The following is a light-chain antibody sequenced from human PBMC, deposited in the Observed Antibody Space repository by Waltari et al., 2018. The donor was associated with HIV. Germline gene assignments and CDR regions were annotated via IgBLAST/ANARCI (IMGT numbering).Light chain of an antibody. J-gene: IGLJ2*01. CDR2: EVS. CDR1: RSDVGDYNY. Sequence: QSALTQPASVSGSPGQSLTLSCPGTRSDVGDYNYVSWYQQRPCKPPKLMIDEVSNRPSWVSNRFSGSKSGNTASLTISGLQAEDEADYYCSSYTTSSVVFGGGTKLTVL. CDR3: SSYTTSSVV. V-gene: IGLV2-14*01.